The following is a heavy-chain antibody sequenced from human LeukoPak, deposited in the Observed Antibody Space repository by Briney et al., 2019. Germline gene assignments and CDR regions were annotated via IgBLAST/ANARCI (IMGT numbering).Heavy chain of an antibody. Sequence: PGRSLRLSCAASGFTFSSYGMHWARQAPGEGLEWLAYVSKDGGVKYYADSVKGRFTASRDNSRNTAFLEMNSLRPEDTALYYCARDLMWLVDFWGRGTLLTVSS. D-gene: IGHD6-19*01. V-gene: IGHV3-30*03. CDR1: GFTFSSYG. J-gene: IGHJ4*02. CDR2: VSKDGGVK. CDR3: ARDLMWLVDF.